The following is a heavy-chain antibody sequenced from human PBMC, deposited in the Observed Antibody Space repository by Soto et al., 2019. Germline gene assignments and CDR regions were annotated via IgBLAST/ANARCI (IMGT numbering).Heavy chain of an antibody. CDR2: IWYDGSNK. V-gene: IGHV3-33*01. D-gene: IGHD6-13*01. CDR1: GFTFSSYG. CDR3: ARGHSSSWYGPSYYMDV. J-gene: IGHJ6*03. Sequence: GGSLRLSCAASGFTFSSYGMHWVRQAPGKGLEWVAVIWYDGSNKYYADSVKGRFTISRDNSKNTLYLQMNSLRAEDTAVYYCARGHSSSWYGPSYYMDVWGKGTTVAVSS.